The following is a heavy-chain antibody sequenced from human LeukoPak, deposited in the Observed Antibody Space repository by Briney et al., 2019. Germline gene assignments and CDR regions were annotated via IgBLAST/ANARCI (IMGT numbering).Heavy chain of an antibody. Sequence: GGSLRLSCAASRFTFSSYVVSWVRQAPGKGLECVSAISGSGRSTYYADSVKGRFTISRDNSKNTLYLQMNSLRAEDTAVYYCARKGGSYFDYWGQGTLVTVSS. V-gene: IGHV3-23*01. J-gene: IGHJ4*02. CDR2: ISGSGRST. CDR3: ARKGGSYFDY. D-gene: IGHD1-26*01. CDR1: RFTFSSYV.